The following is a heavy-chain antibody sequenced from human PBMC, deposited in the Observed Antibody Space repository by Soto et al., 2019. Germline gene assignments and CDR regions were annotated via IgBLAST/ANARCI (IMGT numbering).Heavy chain of an antibody. CDR3: TRGPRPISTGTGAY. V-gene: IGHV3-74*01. CDR2: IYNDGTYS. CDR1: GFIFKMYW. J-gene: IGHJ4*02. Sequence: GGSLRLSCAASGFIFKMYWMHWFRQSPGKGLVWISRIYNDGTYSDYADSVRGRFTISRDNVNDTLYLQMNNLRAEDSGLYYCTRGPRPISTGTGAYWGQGTQVTVSS. D-gene: IGHD3-10*01.